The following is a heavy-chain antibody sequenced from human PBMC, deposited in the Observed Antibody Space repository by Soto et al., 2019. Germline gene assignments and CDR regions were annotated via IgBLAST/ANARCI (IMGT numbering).Heavy chain of an antibody. CDR3: ARGRHQKITMVRGVITDDAFDI. D-gene: IGHD3-10*01. V-gene: IGHV3-13*01. CDR1: GFTFSSYD. CDR2: IGTAGDT. Sequence: GGSLRLSCAASGFTFSSYDMHWVRQATGKGLEWVSAIGTAGDTYYPGSVKGRFTISRENAKNSLYLQMNSLRAGDTAVYYCARGRHQKITMVRGVITDDAFDIWGQGTMVTVSS. J-gene: IGHJ3*02.